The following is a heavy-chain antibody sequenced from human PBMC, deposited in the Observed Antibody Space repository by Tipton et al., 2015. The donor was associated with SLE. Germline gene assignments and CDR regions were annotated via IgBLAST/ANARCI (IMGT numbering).Heavy chain of an antibody. Sequence: SLRLSCAASGFTFSSYSMNWVRQAPGKGLEWVSSISSSSSYIYYADSVKGRFTISRDNAKDSLYLQMNSLRAEDTALYYCARTASYYDGMDVWGQGTTVTVAS. CDR1: GFTFSSYS. CDR3: ARTASYYDGMDV. V-gene: IGHV3-21*01. J-gene: IGHJ6*02. CDR2: ISSSSSYI.